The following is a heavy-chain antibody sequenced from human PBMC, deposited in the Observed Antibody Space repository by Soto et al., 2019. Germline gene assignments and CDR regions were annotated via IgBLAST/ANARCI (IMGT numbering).Heavy chain of an antibody. V-gene: IGHV2-5*02. J-gene: IGHJ4*02. D-gene: IGHD3-16*01. CDR3: AHWMGGVASF. Sequence: QITLNESGPALVKPTQTLTLTCTFSGFSLNTRDVGVGWIRQPPGKALEWLGVVYWDDDKTYSPSLKSRLTITKDTPKNQVVLRMTKMAPVDTATYYCAHWMGGVASFWGQGTLVTVSS. CDR1: GFSLNTRDVG. CDR2: VYWDDDK.